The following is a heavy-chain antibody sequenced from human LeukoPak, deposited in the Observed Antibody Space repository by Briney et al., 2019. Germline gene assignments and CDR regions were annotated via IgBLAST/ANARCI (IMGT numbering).Heavy chain of an antibody. CDR1: GYSFTSYW. V-gene: IGHV5-51*01. D-gene: IGHD3-16*02. J-gene: IGHJ3*02. Sequence: GESLKISCKGSGYSFTSYWIGWVRQMPGKGLEWMGIIYPGDSDTRYSPSFQGQVTISADKSISTAYLQWSSLKASDTAMYYCARSRDYVWGSYRYTGDAFDIWGQGTMVTVSS. CDR2: IYPGDSDT. CDR3: ARSRDYVWGSYRYTGDAFDI.